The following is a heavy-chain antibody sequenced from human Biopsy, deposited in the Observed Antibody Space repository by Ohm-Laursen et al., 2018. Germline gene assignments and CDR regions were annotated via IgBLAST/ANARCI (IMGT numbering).Heavy chain of an antibody. D-gene: IGHD3-22*01. Sequence: SETLSLTCTVSGDSIGSYYWSWIRQPPGKGLEWIGYVYYTGSTDYNPSLQSRVTISVDTSKNHFSLRLRSVTPADTAIYCARDRGYYSDRTVPGYFDLWGRGTLVTVSS. CDR3: ARDRGYYSDRTVPGYFDL. V-gene: IGHV4-59*01. J-gene: IGHJ2*01. CDR2: VYYTGST. CDR1: GDSIGSYY.